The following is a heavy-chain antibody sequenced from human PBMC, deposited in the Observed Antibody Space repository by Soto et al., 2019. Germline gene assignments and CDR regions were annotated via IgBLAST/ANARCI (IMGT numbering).Heavy chain of an antibody. CDR2: IRNKANSYTR. CDR3: VRTDNGAYYWDY. D-gene: IGHD3-22*01. CDR1: GFTFSDHH. J-gene: IGHJ4*02. Sequence: PXGSLRLSCAACGFTFSDHHMDGVRQAPGKGLEWVGRIRNKANSYTREYAASVKGRFTISRDDSENSVYLQMNSLKTDDTAVYYCVRTDNGAYYWDYWAQGTLVTVSS. V-gene: IGHV3-72*01.